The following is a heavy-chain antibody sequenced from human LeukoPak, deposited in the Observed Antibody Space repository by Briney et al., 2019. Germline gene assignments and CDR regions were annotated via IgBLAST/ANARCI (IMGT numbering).Heavy chain of an antibody. V-gene: IGHV6-1*01. CDR2: TYYRSKWYN. J-gene: IGHJ4*02. D-gene: IGHD3-16*01. CDR3: AREDLGAAYFDF. Sequence: SQTLSLTCAISGDSVSTNNVAWNWVRQSPSRGLEWLGRTYYRSKWYNDYAVSVKSRIIINPDTSKNQFSLQLNSVTPDDTAVYYCAREDLGAAYFDFWGQGTLVTVSS. CDR1: GDSVSTNNVA.